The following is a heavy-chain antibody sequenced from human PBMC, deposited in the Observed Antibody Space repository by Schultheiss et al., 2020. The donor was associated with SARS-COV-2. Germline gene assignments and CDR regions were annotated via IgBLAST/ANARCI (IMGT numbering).Heavy chain of an antibody. D-gene: IGHD3-10*01. J-gene: IGHJ5*02. Sequence: GESLKISCAASGFTFSSYSMNWVRQAPGKGLEWVSYISSSSSTIYYADSVKGRFTISRDNAKNSLYLQMDSLRAEDTALYYCARVNHRGGNWFDPWGQGTLVTVSS. V-gene: IGHV3-48*04. CDR2: ISSSSSTI. CDR1: GFTFSSYS. CDR3: ARVNHRGGNWFDP.